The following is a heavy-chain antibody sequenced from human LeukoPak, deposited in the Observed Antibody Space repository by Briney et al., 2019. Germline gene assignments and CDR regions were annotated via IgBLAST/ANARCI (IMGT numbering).Heavy chain of an antibody. CDR3: AKDPPSPYCSGGSCSGEYFQH. CDR2: ISSSSSYI. CDR1: GFTFSSYS. J-gene: IGHJ1*01. Sequence: PGGSLRLSCAASGFTFSSYSMNWVRQAPGKGLEWVSSISSSSSYIYYADSVKGRFTISRDNAKNSLYLQMNSLRAEDTAVYYCAKDPPSPYCSGGSCSGEYFQHWGQGTLVTVSS. D-gene: IGHD2-15*01. V-gene: IGHV3-21*04.